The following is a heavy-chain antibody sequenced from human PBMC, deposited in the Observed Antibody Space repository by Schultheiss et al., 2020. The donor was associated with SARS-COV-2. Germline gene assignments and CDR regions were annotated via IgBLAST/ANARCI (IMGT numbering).Heavy chain of an antibody. CDR3: ARRNIVRYCSGGSCSRLNYYYYGMDV. J-gene: IGHJ6*02. V-gene: IGHV4-59*12. Sequence: SETLSLTCTVSGGSISSYYWSWIRQPPGKGLEWIGEIYHSGSTNYNPSLKSRVTMSVDTSKNQFSLKLSSVTAADTAVYYCARRNIVRYCSGGSCSRLNYYYYGMDVWGQGTTVTVSS. CDR1: GGSISSYY. CDR2: IYHSGST. D-gene: IGHD2-15*01.